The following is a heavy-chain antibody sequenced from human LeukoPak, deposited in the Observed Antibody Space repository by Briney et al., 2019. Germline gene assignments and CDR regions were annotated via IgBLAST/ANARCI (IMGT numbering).Heavy chain of an antibody. Sequence: ASVKVSCKASGYTFTGYYMHWVRQAPGQGLEWMGWINPNSGGTNYAQKFQGRVTMTRDTSISTAYMELSRLRSDDTAVYYCARGQNWNYLTTQKDWFDPWGQGTLVTVSS. V-gene: IGHV1-2*02. CDR3: ARGQNWNYLTTQKDWFDP. CDR1: GYTFTGYY. D-gene: IGHD1-7*01. J-gene: IGHJ5*02. CDR2: INPNSGGT.